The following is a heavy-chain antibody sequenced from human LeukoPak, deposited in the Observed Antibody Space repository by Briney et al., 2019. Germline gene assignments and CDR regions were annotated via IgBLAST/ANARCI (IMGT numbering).Heavy chain of an antibody. D-gene: IGHD2-21*02. CDR2: IYYSGST. J-gene: IGHJ6*03. Sequence: PSETLSLTCTVSGGSISSYYWSWIRQPPGKGLEWIGYIYYSGSTNYNPSLKSRVTISVDTSKNQFSLKLSSVTAADTAVYYCARVASHVVTDYYYYYMDVWGKGTTVTVSS. V-gene: IGHV4-59*01. CDR3: ARVASHVVTDYYYYYMDV. CDR1: GGSISSYY.